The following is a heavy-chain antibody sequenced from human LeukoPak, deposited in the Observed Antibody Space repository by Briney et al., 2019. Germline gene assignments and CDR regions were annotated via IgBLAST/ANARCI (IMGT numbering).Heavy chain of an antibody. D-gene: IGHD2-15*01. CDR1: GFTFSRYW. Sequence: GGSLRLSCVGSGFTFSRYWLNWVRQAPGKGLEWVANMNQDGSEIYYLDSVKGRFTISRDNAKNSVYLQMNGLKVEDTAVYYCARDPRNVGLAPWGQGTLVTVSS. CDR3: ARDPRNVGLAP. CDR2: MNQDGSEI. J-gene: IGHJ5*02. V-gene: IGHV3-7*01.